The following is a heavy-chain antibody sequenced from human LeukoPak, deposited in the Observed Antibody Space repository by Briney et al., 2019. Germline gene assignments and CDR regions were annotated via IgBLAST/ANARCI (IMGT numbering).Heavy chain of an antibody. J-gene: IGHJ3*02. CDR1: GFTFSSYA. CDR2: ISGSGGST. V-gene: IGHV3-23*01. D-gene: IGHD2-2*01. CDR3: AKDPNPVVPAAHDAFDI. Sequence: GGSLRLSCAASGFTFSSYAMSWVRQAPGKGLEWVSAISGSGGSTYYADSVKGRFTISRDNSKNTLYLQMNSLRAEDTAVYYCAKDPNPVVPAAHDAFDIWGQGTMVTVSS.